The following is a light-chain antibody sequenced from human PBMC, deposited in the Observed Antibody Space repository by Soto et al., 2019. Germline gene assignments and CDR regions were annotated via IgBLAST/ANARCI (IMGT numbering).Light chain of an antibody. CDR2: QAS. CDR1: QSISSW. CDR3: QQYNSYSWT. V-gene: IGKV1-5*03. Sequence: DVQMTQSRSTPSASVENRVTITCRASQSISSWLAWYQQKPGKAPKLLISQASSLESGVPSRFSGSGSETEVTLTISGLQPDDVASYYCQQYNSYSWTFGQGTKVDIK. J-gene: IGKJ1*01.